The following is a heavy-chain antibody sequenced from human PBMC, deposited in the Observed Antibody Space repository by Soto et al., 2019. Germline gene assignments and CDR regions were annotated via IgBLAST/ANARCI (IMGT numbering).Heavy chain of an antibody. CDR1: GFTFTSHA. CDR3: ASGRYYDFYNGDPRSPFDY. J-gene: IGHJ4*02. V-gene: IGHV3-23*01. Sequence: EVQLLDSGGGFVQPGGSLRLSCAASGFTFTSHAMSWVRQAPGKGLEWVAAASGSGGRTCYADSVKGRFTISRDTSKNTVDLQMNSLRAEDTAVSYCASGRYYDFYNGDPRSPFDYWGQGTLVTVSS. D-gene: IGHD3-3*01. CDR2: ASGSGGRT.